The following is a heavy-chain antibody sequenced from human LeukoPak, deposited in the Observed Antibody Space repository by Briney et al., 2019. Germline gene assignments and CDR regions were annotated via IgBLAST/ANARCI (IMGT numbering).Heavy chain of an antibody. CDR1: GFTFSSYA. CDR2: ISGGGGST. J-gene: IGHJ4*02. V-gene: IGHV3-23*01. CDR3: AKDISCSSTSCYRAYYFDY. D-gene: IGHD2-2*02. Sequence: GGSLRLSCAASGFTFSSYAMSWVRQAPGKGLEWVSAISGGGGSTYYADSVKGRFTISRDNSKNTLYLQMNSLRAEDTAVYYCAKDISCSSTSCYRAYYFDYWGQGTLVTVSS.